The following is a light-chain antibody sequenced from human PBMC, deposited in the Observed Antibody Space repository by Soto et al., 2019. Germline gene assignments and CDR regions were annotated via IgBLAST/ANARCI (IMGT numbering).Light chain of an antibody. Sequence: QSVLTQPPSASGTPGQRVTISCSGSSSNIGSNTVNWYQQLPGTAPKLLIYSNNQRPSGVPDRFSGSKSGTSASLAISGLRAGDEADYYCAAWADSLNGWVFGGGTKLTVL. J-gene: IGLJ3*02. CDR1: SSNIGSNT. V-gene: IGLV1-44*01. CDR3: AAWADSLNGWV. CDR2: SNN.